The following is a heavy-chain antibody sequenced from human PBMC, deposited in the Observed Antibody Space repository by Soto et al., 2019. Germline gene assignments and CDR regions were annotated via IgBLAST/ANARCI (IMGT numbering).Heavy chain of an antibody. D-gene: IGHD5-12*01. V-gene: IGHV3-33*01. CDR2: IWYDGNNE. Sequence: QVQLVESGGGVVQPGRSLRLSCAASGFTLSRYGMHWVRQAPGKGLEWVAVIWYDGNNEYYADSVNGRFTIPRDNPKRTLYLQMNTLKAEDTAVYYCAREGGYDNSVYWCFALWGRGSLVAVCS. CDR3: AREGGYDNSVYWCFAL. CDR1: GFTLSRYG. J-gene: IGHJ2*01.